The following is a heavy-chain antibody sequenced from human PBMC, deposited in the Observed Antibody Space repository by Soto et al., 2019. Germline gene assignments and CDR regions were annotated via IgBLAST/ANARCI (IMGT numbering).Heavy chain of an antibody. CDR1: GFTFDDYA. CDR2: ISWNSGSI. V-gene: IGHV3-9*01. Sequence: GGSLRLSCAASGFTFDDYAMHWVRQAPGKGLEWVSGISWNSGSIGYADSVKGRFTISRDNAKNSLYLQMNSLRAEDTALYYCEKDIWRRWLDPGYMDVWGKGPRSPSP. J-gene: IGHJ6*03. CDR3: EKDIWRRWLDPGYMDV. D-gene: IGHD6-19*01.